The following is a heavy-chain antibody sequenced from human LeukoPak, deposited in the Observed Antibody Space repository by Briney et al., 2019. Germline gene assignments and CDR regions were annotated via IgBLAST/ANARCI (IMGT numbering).Heavy chain of an antibody. V-gene: IGHV4-59*01. CDR2: IYDSEGT. J-gene: IGHJ4*02. Sequence: SETLSLTCTVSGDSISRYYWSWIRQPPGKGLEWIGYIYDSEGTNYNPSLKSRVTISADSSKDQFSLKLASVTAADTAVYYCATGYSSTWYYFDYWGQGTLVTVSS. D-gene: IGHD6-13*01. CDR1: GDSISRYY. CDR3: ATGYSSTWYYFDY.